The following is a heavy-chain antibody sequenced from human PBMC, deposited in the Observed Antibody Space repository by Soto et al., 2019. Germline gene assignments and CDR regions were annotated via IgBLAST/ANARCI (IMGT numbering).Heavy chain of an antibody. CDR2: ISSSSSYI. CDR3: ARDRGLTFDY. CDR1: GFTFSSYS. D-gene: IGHD3-10*01. V-gene: IGHV3-21*01. Sequence: PGGSLRLSCAASGFTFSSYSMNWVRQAPGKGLEWVSSISSSSSYIYYADSVRGRFTISRDNAKNSLYLQMNSLRAEDTAVYYCARDRGLTFDYWGQGTLVTVSS. J-gene: IGHJ4*02.